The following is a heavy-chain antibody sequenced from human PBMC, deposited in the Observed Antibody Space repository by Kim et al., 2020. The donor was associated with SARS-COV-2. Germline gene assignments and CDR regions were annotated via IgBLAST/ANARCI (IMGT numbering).Heavy chain of an antibody. V-gene: IGHV1-69*13. Sequence: SVKVSCKASGGTFSSYAISWVRQAPGQGLEWMGGIIPIFGTANYAQKFQGRVTITADESTSTAYMELSSLRSEDTAVYYCARDNRDLYYYYGMDVWGQGTTVTVSS. CDR1: GGTFSSYA. CDR2: IIPIFGTA. J-gene: IGHJ6*02. D-gene: IGHD3-3*01. CDR3: ARDNRDLYYYYGMDV.